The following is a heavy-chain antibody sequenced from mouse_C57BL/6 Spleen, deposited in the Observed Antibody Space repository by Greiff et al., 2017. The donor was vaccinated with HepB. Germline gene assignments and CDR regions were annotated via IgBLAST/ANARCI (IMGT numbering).Heavy chain of an antibody. J-gene: IGHJ3*01. CDR2: IDPEDGDT. D-gene: IGHD2-1*01. CDR3: TTPYGNLAWFAY. CDR1: GFNIKDYY. Sequence: EVQLQQSGAELVRPGASVKLSCTASGFNIKDYYMHWVKQRPEQGLEWIGRIDPEDGDTEYAPKFQGKATMTADTSSNTAYLQLSSLTSEDTAVYYCTTPYGNLAWFAYWGQGTLVTVSA. V-gene: IGHV14-1*01.